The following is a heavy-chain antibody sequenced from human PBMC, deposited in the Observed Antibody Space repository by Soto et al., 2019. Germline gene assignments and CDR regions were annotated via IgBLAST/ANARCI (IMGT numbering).Heavy chain of an antibody. D-gene: IGHD3-22*01. V-gene: IGHV5-51*01. CDR2: IFPGNSDT. Sequence: PGESLKISCKGSGYIFTSHWIAWVRQMPGKDLEWMGIIFPGNSDTTYSPAFQGQVTFSVDKSISTAYLQWNSLKASDTALYYCARTECSIGYCWQLDYWGQRHQVPVSS. J-gene: IGHJ4*02. CDR3: ARTECSIGYCWQLDY. CDR1: GYIFTSHW.